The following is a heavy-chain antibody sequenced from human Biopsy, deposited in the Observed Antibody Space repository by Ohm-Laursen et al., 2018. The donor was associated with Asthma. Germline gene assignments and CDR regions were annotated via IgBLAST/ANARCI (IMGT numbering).Heavy chain of an antibody. CDR3: ASDFPKNYVRYNFQF. CDR1: GYSLTDLS. Sequence: SVKVSCKFSGYSLTDLSMHWVRQAPGQGLEWMGGHDHEEGGTVNARRFQGRVTMTEDTSTDTAYMELSSLSSDDTAVYYCASDFPKNYVRYNFQFWGQGTLVTVSS. J-gene: IGHJ4*02. CDR2: HDHEEGGT. V-gene: IGHV1-24*01. D-gene: IGHD1-7*01.